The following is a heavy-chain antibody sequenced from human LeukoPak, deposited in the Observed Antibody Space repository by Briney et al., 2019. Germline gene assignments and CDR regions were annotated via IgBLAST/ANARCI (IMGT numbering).Heavy chain of an antibody. V-gene: IGHV3-33*03. Sequence: PGGSLRLSCTVSGFTFSTHNVHWVRQAPGKGLEWVAVDGRYKIYGDSVKGRFTISKDNAKNTVYLQMNNLRAEDTAVYYCVSFYETYWGRGTLVTVSS. J-gene: IGHJ4*02. D-gene: IGHD2-2*01. CDR1: GFTFSTHN. CDR3: VSFYETY. CDR2: DGRYK.